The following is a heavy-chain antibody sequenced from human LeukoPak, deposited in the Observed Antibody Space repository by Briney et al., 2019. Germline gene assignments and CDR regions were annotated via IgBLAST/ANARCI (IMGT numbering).Heavy chain of an antibody. D-gene: IGHD2-2*01. Sequence: ASVKVSCKASGYTFTSYGISWVRQVPGQGLEWMGWISAYNGNTNYAQKLQGRVTMTTDTSTSTAYMELRSLRSDDTAVYYCARDIVVVPAAHNWFDPWGQGTLVTVSS. V-gene: IGHV1-18*01. J-gene: IGHJ5*02. CDR3: ARDIVVVPAAHNWFDP. CDR1: GYTFTSYG. CDR2: ISAYNGNT.